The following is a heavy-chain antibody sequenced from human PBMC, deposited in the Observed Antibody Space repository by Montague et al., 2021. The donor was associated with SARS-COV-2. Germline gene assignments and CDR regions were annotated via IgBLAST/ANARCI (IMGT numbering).Heavy chain of an antibody. Sequence: SLRLSCAASGFTFSNYGMNWVRQAPGKGPEWISYISTSAYTTSYAGSVKGRFTISRDNGKNSLYLQMNSLRVEDTAVYYCTRDYRSIVGDGLDTWGQGTKVTVSS. V-gene: IGHV3-48*03. CDR2: ISTSAYTT. CDR3: TRDYRSIVGDGLDT. J-gene: IGHJ3*02. D-gene: IGHD3-16*02. CDR1: GFTFSNYG.